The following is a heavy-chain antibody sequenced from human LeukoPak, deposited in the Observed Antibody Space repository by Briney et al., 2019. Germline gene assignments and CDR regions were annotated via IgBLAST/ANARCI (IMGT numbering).Heavy chain of an antibody. D-gene: IGHD3-10*01. J-gene: IGHJ5*02. Sequence: ASVKVSCKASGYTFTSNGISWVRQAPGQGLEWMGIINPSGGSTSYAQKFQGRVTMTRDTSISTAYMELSRLRSDDTAVYYCARMVYYGSGSYLNWFDPWGQGTLVTVSS. CDR3: ARMVYYGSGSYLNWFDP. CDR1: GYTFTSNG. CDR2: INPSGGST. V-gene: IGHV1-46*01.